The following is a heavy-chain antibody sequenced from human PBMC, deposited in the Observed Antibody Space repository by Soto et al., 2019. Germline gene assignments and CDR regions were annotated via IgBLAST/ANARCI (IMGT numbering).Heavy chain of an antibody. J-gene: IGHJ3*02. CDR1: GFTFSSYW. CDR3: ARKDTAMGHDAFDI. D-gene: IGHD5-18*01. Sequence: GGSLRLSCAASGFTFSSYWMSWVRQAPGKGLEWVANIKQDGSEKYYVDSAKGRFTISRDNAKNSLYLQMNSLRAEDTAVYYCARKDTAMGHDAFDIWGQGTMVTVSS. CDR2: IKQDGSEK. V-gene: IGHV3-7*01.